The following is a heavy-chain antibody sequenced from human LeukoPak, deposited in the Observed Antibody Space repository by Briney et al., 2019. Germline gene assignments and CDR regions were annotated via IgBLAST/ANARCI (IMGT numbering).Heavy chain of an antibody. J-gene: IGHJ3*02. V-gene: IGHV3-20*04. Sequence: GGSLRLSCAASGFTFSSYGMSWVRQAPGKGLEWVSDINWNGGSTGYADSVRGRFTISRDNAKNSLYLQMNSLRAEDTAVYYCAKEDSSSWSPNTDAFDIWGQGTMVTVSS. CDR3: AKEDSSSWSPNTDAFDI. CDR1: GFTFSSYG. CDR2: INWNGGST. D-gene: IGHD6-13*01.